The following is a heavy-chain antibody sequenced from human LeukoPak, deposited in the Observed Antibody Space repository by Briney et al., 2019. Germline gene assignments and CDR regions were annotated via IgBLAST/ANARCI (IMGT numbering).Heavy chain of an antibody. D-gene: IGHD5-12*01. V-gene: IGHV1-8*03. CDR3: ARGVVATTHTEYYYYMDV. J-gene: IGHJ6*03. CDR1: GYTSTSYD. Sequence: ASVKVSCKASGYTSTSYDINWVRQATGQGLEWMGWMNPNSGNTGYAQKFQGRVTITRNTSISTAYMELSSLRSEDTAVYYCARGVVATTHTEYYYYMDVWGKGTTVTVSS. CDR2: MNPNSGNT.